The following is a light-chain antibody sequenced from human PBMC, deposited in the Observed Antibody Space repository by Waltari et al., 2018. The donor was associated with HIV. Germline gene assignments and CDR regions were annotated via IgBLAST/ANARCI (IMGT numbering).Light chain of an antibody. CDR1: PSVPNTY. CDR3: QLDGRSVTVT. Sequence: TQSPGTLSLSPGDRATLSCRASPSVPNTYVAWYQQKPGQAPRLLMYGTSIRASGIPDRFSGSRSGADSTLIISTLAPEDCAVYFGQLDGRSVTVTFGGGTKVE. V-gene: IGKV3-20*01. CDR2: GTS. J-gene: IGKJ4*01.